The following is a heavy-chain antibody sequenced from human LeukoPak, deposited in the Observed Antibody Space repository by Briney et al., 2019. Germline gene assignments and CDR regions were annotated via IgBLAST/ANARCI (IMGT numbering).Heavy chain of an antibody. D-gene: IGHD5-12*01. CDR2: IYYSGST. Sequence: SQTVSLTCTVSGGSISSYYWSWIRQPPGKGLEWIGYIYYSGSTNYNPSLKSRVTISVDTSKNQFSLKLSSVTAADTAVYYCARFPTIPIYAFDIWGPGTLVTLSS. J-gene: IGHJ3*02. CDR3: ARFPTIPIYAFDI. V-gene: IGHV4-59*01. CDR1: GGSISSYY.